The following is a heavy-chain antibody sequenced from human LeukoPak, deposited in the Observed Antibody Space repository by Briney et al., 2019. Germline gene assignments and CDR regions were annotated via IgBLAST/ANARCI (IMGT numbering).Heavy chain of an antibody. CDR2: IYSGGST. CDR3: ARIWFGVSDAFDI. CDR1: GFTLSSNY. J-gene: IGHJ3*02. V-gene: IGHV3-66*01. D-gene: IGHD3-10*01. Sequence: GGSLRLSCAASGFTLSSNYMSWVGQAPGEGLEWGSVIYSGGSTYYADSVKGRFTISRDNSKNTLYLQMNSLRAEDTAVYYCARIWFGVSDAFDIWGQGTMVTVSS.